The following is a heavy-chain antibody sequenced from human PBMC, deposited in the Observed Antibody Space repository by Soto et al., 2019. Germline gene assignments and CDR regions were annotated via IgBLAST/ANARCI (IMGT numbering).Heavy chain of an antibody. CDR3: ATLPPRIVVVMSPFPS. J-gene: IGHJ4*02. V-gene: IGHV4-4*02. D-gene: IGHD2-21*01. CDR2: IYHSGMA. CDR1: GTSISSTFW. Sequence: VQLRQSGSGLVKPSGTLSLTCFVSGTSISSTFWWTWVRQAPGKGLEWIGEIYHSGMAKYNPSLTSRVTISVDKSSNPFSLTLTSVTAADTAMYYCATLPPRIVVVMSPFPSWGQGTPVTVSS.